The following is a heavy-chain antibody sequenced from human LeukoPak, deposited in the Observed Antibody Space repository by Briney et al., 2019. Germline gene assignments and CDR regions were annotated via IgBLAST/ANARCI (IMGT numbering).Heavy chain of an antibody. Sequence: GGSLRLSCTASGFTFSNYWMHWVRQAPGKGLEWVSRINERATIISYADSVKGRFTISRENARNTLYLQMNSLTAEDTAVYYCVRDLILVWTPGDDFDHWGQGTLVTVSS. J-gene: IGHJ4*02. CDR2: INERATII. CDR3: VRDLILVWTPGDDFDH. CDR1: GFTFSNYW. D-gene: IGHD3-16*01. V-gene: IGHV3-74*01.